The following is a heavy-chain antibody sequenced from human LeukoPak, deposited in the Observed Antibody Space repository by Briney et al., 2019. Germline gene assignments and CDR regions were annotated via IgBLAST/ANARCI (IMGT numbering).Heavy chain of an antibody. D-gene: IGHD6-19*01. V-gene: IGHV3-21*01. Sequence: PGGSLRLSCAASGFTFSSYSMNLVRQAPGKGLEWVSSISSSSYIYYADSVKGRFTISRDNAKNSLYLQMNSLRAEDTAVYYCARLQWPQGYFDYWGQGTLVTVSS. J-gene: IGHJ4*02. CDR1: GFTFSSYS. CDR3: ARLQWPQGYFDY. CDR2: ISSSSYI.